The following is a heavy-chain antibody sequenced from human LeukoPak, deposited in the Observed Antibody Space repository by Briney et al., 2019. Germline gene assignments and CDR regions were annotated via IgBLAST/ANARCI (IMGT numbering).Heavy chain of an antibody. CDR2: ISSSSSYI. V-gene: IGHV3-21*01. D-gene: IGHD3-3*01. CDR3: ASGYYDFWSGQGDY. J-gene: IGHJ4*02. Sequence: GGSLRLSCAASGFTFSSYSMNWVRQAPGKGLEWVSSISSSSSYIYYADSVKGRFTISRDNAKNSLYLQMNGLRAEDTAVYYCASGYYDFWSGQGDYWGQGTLVTVSS. CDR1: GFTFSSYS.